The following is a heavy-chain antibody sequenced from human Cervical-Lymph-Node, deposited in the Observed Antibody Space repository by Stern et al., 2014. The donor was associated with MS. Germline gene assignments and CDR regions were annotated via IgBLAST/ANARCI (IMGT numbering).Heavy chain of an antibody. CDR2: MNTNNANT. V-gene: IGHV1-8*01. D-gene: IGHD5-18*01. J-gene: IGHJ6*02. CDR3: VRGGFSYGYGLDA. CDR1: GYTFISYD. Sequence: QLVQSGSQVRKPGASVKVSCQASGYTFISYDIFWVRQATGQGLEWMGWMNTNNANTGHAQKFQGRVTMTRNISISTAYMELSSLRSDDTAVYYCVRGGFSYGYGLDAWGQGTAVIVSS.